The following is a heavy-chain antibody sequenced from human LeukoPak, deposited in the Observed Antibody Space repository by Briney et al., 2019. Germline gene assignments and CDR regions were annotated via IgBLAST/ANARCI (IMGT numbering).Heavy chain of an antibody. CDR1: GFTFSSYA. D-gene: IGHD4-17*01. V-gene: IGHV3-30-3*01. J-gene: IGHJ3*02. CDR3: ARIPPHDYVDAFDI. CDR2: ISYDGSNK. Sequence: GSLRLSCAASGFTFSSYAMHWFRQAPGKGLEWVAVISYDGSNKYYSDSVKDRFTISRDNSKNTLYLQINSLRAEDTAVYYCARIPPHDYVDAFDIWGQGTMVTVSS.